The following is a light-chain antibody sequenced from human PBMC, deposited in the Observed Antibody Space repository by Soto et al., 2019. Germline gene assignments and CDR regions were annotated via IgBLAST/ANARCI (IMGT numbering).Light chain of an antibody. V-gene: IGKV3-11*01. J-gene: IGKJ4*01. CDR3: QQRRNWPLS. CDR2: DAS. CDR1: QSVSSY. Sequence: EIVLTQSPATLSLSPGERATLSCRSSQSVSSYLAWSQQKPGQAPRLLIYDASNRATGIPARLSGSGSRTDFTLTISILEPEDFAVYYFQQRRNWPLSFGGGTKVAIK.